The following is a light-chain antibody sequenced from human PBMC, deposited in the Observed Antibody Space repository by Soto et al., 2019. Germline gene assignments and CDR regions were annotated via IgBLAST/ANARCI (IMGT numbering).Light chain of an antibody. CDR2: SAS. CDR1: QDIGTS. V-gene: IGKV1-9*01. Sequence: EIQLTQSPSFLSASVGDTVTITCRASQDIGTSLAWYQEQPGKPPRLLVYSASTSQSGLPSRFSGSGSGTDFSLTISSLQPDDFTAYYCQQLNTFPWTFGQGTKVDIK. CDR3: QQLNTFPWT. J-gene: IGKJ1*01.